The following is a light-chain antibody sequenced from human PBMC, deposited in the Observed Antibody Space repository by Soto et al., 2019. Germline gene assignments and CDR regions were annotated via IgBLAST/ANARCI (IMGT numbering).Light chain of an antibody. CDR1: SSDVGSSDY. CDR3: CSYAGSYTSVV. Sequence: QSVLTQPRSVSGSPGQSVIISCTGTSSDVGSSDYVSWYQQYPGKAPQLIIYEVTQRPSGVPDRFSGSKSGNTASLTISGLQAEDEAHYYCCSYAGSYTSVVFGAGTKLTVL. V-gene: IGLV2-11*01. J-gene: IGLJ2*01. CDR2: EVT.